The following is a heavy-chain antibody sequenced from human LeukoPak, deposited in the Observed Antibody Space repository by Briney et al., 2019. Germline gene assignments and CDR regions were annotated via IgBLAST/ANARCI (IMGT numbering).Heavy chain of an antibody. D-gene: IGHD2-15*01. CDR3: VRVFPLGWVILNYYYSMAG. Sequence: GASVKVSCKASRYTFTSYDINWVRQATGQELECMGWMNPNRGNTGNAQKFQDRVTMTSNTYISTAYMELSSLRSEETTGYYCVRVFPLGWVILNYYYSMAGWGEGTTVTVSS. CDR1: RYTFTSYD. V-gene: IGHV1-8*01. J-gene: IGHJ6*04. CDR2: MNPNRGNT.